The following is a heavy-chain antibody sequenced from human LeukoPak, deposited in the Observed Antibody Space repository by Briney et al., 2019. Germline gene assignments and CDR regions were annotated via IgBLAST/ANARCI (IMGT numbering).Heavy chain of an antibody. V-gene: IGHV1-8*03. J-gene: IGHJ4*02. Sequence: ASVKVSCKASGYTFTSYDINWVRQATGQGLEWMGWMNPKSGNTGYAQKFQGRVTITTNTSISTAYMELSSLRSDDTAVYYCARESSGWVELDYWGQGTLVTVSS. D-gene: IGHD6-19*01. CDR3: ARESSGWVELDY. CDR2: MNPKSGNT. CDR1: GYTFTSYD.